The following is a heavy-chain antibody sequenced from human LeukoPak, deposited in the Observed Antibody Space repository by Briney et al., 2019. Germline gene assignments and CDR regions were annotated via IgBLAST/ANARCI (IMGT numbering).Heavy chain of an antibody. CDR1: GFTVSSNY. CDR3: VITSATGPIDY. V-gene: IGHV3-53*05. Sequence: GGSLRLSCAVSGFTVSSNYMSWVGQAPGKGLEWVSVIYSGGSTYYADSVKGRFTISRDNSKNTLYLQMSSLRAEDTAVYYCVITSATGPIDYWGQGTLVTVSS. CDR2: IYSGGST. J-gene: IGHJ4*02.